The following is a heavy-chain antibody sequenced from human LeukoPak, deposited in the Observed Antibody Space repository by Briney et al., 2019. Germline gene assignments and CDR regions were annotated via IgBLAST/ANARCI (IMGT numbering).Heavy chain of an antibody. CDR2: IIPIFGTA. V-gene: IGHV1-69*13. D-gene: IGHD3-10*01. Sequence: SVKVSCKASGYTFTSYYMHWVRQAPGQGLEWMGGIIPIFGTANYAQKFQGRVTITADESTSTAYMELSSLRSEDTAVYYCARVVAPLSYYYYGMDVWGQGTTVTVSS. J-gene: IGHJ6*02. CDR1: GYTFTSYY. CDR3: ARVVAPLSYYYYGMDV.